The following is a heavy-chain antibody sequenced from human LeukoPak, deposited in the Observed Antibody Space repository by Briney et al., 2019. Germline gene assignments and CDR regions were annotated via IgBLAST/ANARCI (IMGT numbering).Heavy chain of an antibody. J-gene: IGHJ4*02. D-gene: IGHD6-13*01. CDR3: ARWGRYNSSWYDY. CDR1: GFTFSSYS. CDR2: ISSSSSTI. Sequence: GGSLRLSCAASGFTFSSYSMNWVRQAPGKGLEWVSYISSSSSTIYYTDSVKGRFTVSRDNAKNSLYLQTNSLRAEDTAVYYCARWGRYNSSWYDYWGQGTLVTVSS. V-gene: IGHV3-48*04.